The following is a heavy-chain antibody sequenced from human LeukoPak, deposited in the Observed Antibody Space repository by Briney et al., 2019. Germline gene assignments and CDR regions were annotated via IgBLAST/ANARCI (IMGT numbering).Heavy chain of an antibody. D-gene: IGHD3-3*01. CDR2: ISSSSSYI. CDR3: ASEGQYYDFWSGYYIYYYGMDV. CDR1: GFTFSSYS. Sequence: GGSLRLSCAASGFTFSSYSMNWVRQAPEKGLEWVSSISSSSSYIYYADSVKGRFTISRDNAKNSLYLQMNSLRAEDTAVYYCASEGQYYDFWSGYYIYYYGMDVWGQGTTVTVSS. J-gene: IGHJ6*02. V-gene: IGHV3-21*01.